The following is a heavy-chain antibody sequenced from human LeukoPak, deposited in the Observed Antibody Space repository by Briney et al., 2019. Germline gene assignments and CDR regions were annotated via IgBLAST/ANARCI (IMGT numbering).Heavy chain of an antibody. D-gene: IGHD3-16*02. CDR2: INHSGST. V-gene: IGHV4-34*01. J-gene: IGHJ4*02. CDR3: ARERTFGGVISY. Sequence: PSETLSLTCAVYGGSFSGYYRSWIRQPPGKGLEWIGEINHSGSTNYNASLKSRVTISVDTSKSQFSLKLTSVIAADTAVYYCARERTFGGVISYWGQGTLVTVSS. CDR1: GGSFSGYY.